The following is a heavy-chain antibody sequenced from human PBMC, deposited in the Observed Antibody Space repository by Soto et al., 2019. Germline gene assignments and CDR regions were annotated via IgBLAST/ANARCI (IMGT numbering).Heavy chain of an antibody. J-gene: IGHJ5*02. CDR1: GYTFTTSA. CDR3: ARNDFWSSNNWFDP. V-gene: IGHV1-3*01. D-gene: IGHD3-3*01. Sequence: GASVKVSCKTSGYTFTTSAIHWVRQAPGQSLEWMGLIRAGDSYTKYSQKFQGRVTFTRDTSASTAYMDLSSLRSEDTAVYFCARNDFWSSNNWFDPWGQGTLVTVSS. CDR2: IRAGDSYT.